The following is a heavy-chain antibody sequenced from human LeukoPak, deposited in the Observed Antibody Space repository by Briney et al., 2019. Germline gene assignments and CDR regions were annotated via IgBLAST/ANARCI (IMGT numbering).Heavy chain of an antibody. CDR2: IYYSGST. J-gene: IGHJ5*02. D-gene: IGHD3-22*01. Sequence: SETLSLTCTVSGGSISSSSYYWGWIRQPPGKGLEWIGSIYYSGSTYYNPSLKSRVTISVDTSKNQFSLKLSSVTAADTAVYYCARGRSSGYYRYNWFDPWGQGTLVTVSS. CDR1: GGSISSSSYY. CDR3: ARGRSSGYYRYNWFDP. V-gene: IGHV4-39*07.